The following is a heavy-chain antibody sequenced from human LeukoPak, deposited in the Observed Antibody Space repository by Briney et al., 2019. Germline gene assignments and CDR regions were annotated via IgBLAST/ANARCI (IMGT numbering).Heavy chain of an antibody. CDR2: MQYDGSDK. CDR3: AREMSPADAFDI. D-gene: IGHD2-2*01. CDR1: GFTFSNYG. Sequence: PGGSLRLSCVASGFTFSNYGIHWVRQAPGKGLEWVTFMQYDGSDKFYADSVKGRFTISRDNAKNSLYLQMNSLRAEDTAVYYCAREMSPADAFDIWGQGTMVTVPS. J-gene: IGHJ3*02. V-gene: IGHV3-30*02.